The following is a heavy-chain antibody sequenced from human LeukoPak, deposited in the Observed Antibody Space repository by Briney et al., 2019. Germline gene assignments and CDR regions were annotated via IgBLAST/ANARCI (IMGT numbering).Heavy chain of an antibody. D-gene: IGHD3-3*01. CDR3: AREGLYDFWSGYYKRRLNWFDP. V-gene: IGHV3-53*01. CDR2: IHKNAIT. CDR1: GFTVSSNY. J-gene: IGHJ5*02. Sequence: PGGSLRLSCAASGFTVSSNYMTWVRQAPGKGLEWVSVIHKNAITYYADTVKGRFTISRDNSKNMLYLQMNRLRAEDTAVYYCAREGLYDFWSGYYKRRLNWFDPWGQGTLVTASS.